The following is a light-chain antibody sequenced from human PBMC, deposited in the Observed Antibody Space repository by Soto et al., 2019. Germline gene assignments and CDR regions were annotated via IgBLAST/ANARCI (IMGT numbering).Light chain of an antibody. V-gene: IGLV2-11*01. Sequence: QSALTQLRSVSGSPGQSVTISCTGTSSDVGNYDFVSWYQQYPGEAPRVMIYEVTKRPSGVPDRFSGSKSGNTASLTISGLQAEDEADYYCCSYAGSYTRYVFGSGTKLTVL. CDR2: EVT. CDR1: SSDVGNYDF. J-gene: IGLJ1*01. CDR3: CSYAGSYTRYV.